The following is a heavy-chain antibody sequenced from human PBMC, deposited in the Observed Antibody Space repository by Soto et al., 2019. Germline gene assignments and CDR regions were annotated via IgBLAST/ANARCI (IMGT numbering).Heavy chain of an antibody. CDR2: IWYDGSNK. CDR1: GFTFSSYG. Sequence: QVQLVESGGGVVQPGRSLRLSCAASGFTFSSYGMQWVRQAPGKGLEWVAVIWYDGSNKYYADSVKGRFTISRDNSKNTLYLQMNSLRAEDTAVYYCASSPNWGSLDYWGQGTLVTVSS. CDR3: ASSPNWGSLDY. D-gene: IGHD7-27*01. V-gene: IGHV3-33*08. J-gene: IGHJ4*02.